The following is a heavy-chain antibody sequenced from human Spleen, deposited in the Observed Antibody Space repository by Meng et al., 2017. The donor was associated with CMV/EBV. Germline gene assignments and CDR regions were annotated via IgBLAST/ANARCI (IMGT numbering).Heavy chain of an antibody. Sequence: ISITDYYWGWIRQPPGRGLEWIGIINYSGNTYYNPSLKSRLTISVDTSNNQFSLRLSSVTAADTAVYYCAKVIKRYYYDTSGHFDYWGQGTLVTVSS. V-gene: IGHV4-39*01. D-gene: IGHD3-22*01. CDR1: ISITDYY. CDR3: AKVIKRYYYDTSGHFDY. J-gene: IGHJ4*02. CDR2: INYSGNT.